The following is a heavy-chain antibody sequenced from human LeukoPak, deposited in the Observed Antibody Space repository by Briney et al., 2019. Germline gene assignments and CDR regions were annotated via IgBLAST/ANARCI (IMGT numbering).Heavy chain of an antibody. CDR2: ISYDGSNK. CDR3: AVRRY. Sequence: PGRSLRLSCAASGFTFSSYGMHWVRQAPGKGLEWVAVISYDGSNKYYADSVKGRFTTSRDNSKNTLYLQMNSLRAKDTAVYYCAVRRYWGQGTLVTVSS. J-gene: IGHJ4*02. V-gene: IGHV3-30*03. CDR1: GFTFSSYG.